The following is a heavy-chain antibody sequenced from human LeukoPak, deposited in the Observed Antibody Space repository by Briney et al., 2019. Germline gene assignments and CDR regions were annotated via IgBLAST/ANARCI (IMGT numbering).Heavy chain of an antibody. CDR2: INPSGGST. CDR3: ARDLERYGMDV. J-gene: IGHJ6*02. V-gene: IGHV1-46*01. D-gene: IGHD1-1*01. CDR1: VYTFTSYY. Sequence: ASVKVSCTASVYTFTSYYIHWVRRAPGQGLEWGGIINPSGGSTSYAQKFQGRVTMTRDTSTSTVYMDLSSLRSEDTAVYYCARDLERYGMDVWGQGTTVTVSS.